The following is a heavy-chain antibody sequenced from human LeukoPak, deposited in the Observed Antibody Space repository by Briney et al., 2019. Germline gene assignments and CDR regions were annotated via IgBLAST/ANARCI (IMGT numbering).Heavy chain of an antibody. CDR3: ARVLSSWYYDFWSGPPVL. CDR1: GYSISSGYY. J-gene: IGHJ4*02. CDR2: IYHSGST. Sequence: SETLSLTCTVSGYSISSGYYWGWIRQPPGKGLEWIGSIYHSGSTYYNPSLKSRVTISVDTSKNQFSLKLSSVTAADTAVYYCARVLSSWYYDFWSGPPVLWGQGTLVTVSS. V-gene: IGHV4-38-2*02. D-gene: IGHD3-3*01.